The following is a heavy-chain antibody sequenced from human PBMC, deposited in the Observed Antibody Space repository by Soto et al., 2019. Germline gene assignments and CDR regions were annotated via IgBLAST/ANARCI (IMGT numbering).Heavy chain of an antibody. CDR1: GYTFTGYY. D-gene: IGHD6-13*01. CDR2: INPNSGGT. CDR3: ARDRRLVSQRQQLVPGY. V-gene: IGHV1-2*02. Sequence: GASVKVSCKASGYTFTGYYMHWLRQAAGQGLEWMGWINPNSGGTNYAQKFQGRVTMTRDTSISTAYMELSRLRSDDTAVYYCARDRRLVSQRQQLVPGYWGQGTLVTVSS. J-gene: IGHJ4*02.